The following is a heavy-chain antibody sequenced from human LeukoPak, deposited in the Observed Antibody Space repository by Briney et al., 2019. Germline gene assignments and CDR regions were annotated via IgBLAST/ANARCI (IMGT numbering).Heavy chain of an antibody. V-gene: IGHV3-43*02. CDR2: ISGDGGST. J-gene: IGHJ4*02. Sequence: PGGSPRLSCAASGFTFDDYAMHWVRQAPGKGLEGVSLISGDGGSTYYADSVKGRFTISRDNSKNSLYLQMNSLRTEDAALYYCAKDLPGYSSSWSYSYWGQGTLVTVSS. D-gene: IGHD6-13*01. CDR1: GFTFDDYA. CDR3: AKDLPGYSSSWSYSY.